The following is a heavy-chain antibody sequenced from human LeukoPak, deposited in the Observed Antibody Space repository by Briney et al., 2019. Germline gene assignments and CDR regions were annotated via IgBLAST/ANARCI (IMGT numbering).Heavy chain of an antibody. V-gene: IGHV3-23*01. CDR3: AKDGFRGATTPNWFDP. Sequence: PGGSLRLSCAASGFTFSSYAMSWVRQAPGKGPEWVSAISGSGGSTYYADSVKGRFTISRDNSKSTLYLQMNSLRAEDTAVYYCAKDGFRGATTPNWFDPWGQGTLVTVSS. J-gene: IGHJ5*02. D-gene: IGHD1-26*01. CDR1: GFTFSSYA. CDR2: ISGSGGST.